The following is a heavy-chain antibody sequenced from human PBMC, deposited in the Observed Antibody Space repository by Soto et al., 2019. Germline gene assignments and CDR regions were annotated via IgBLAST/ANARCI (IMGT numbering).Heavy chain of an antibody. CDR3: ARWAHVVVVTAAFDD. D-gene: IGHD2-21*02. CDR2: INPSGGHT. V-gene: IGHV1-46*01. Sequence: QVQLMQSGAEVKKPGDSVKVSCKASGNTFTNYYIHWVRKAPGQGLEWMVTINPSGGHTTYAQKFLGRVTMSRDTSRSTRYRELSSLRSEDMAVYYWARWAHVVVVTAAFDDWGQGNLVTFSS. J-gene: IGHJ4*02. CDR1: GNTFTNYY.